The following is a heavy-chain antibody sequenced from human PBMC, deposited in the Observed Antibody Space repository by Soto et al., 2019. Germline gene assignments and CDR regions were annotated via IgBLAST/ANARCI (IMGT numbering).Heavy chain of an antibody. CDR2: IDPTDSST. V-gene: IGHV5-10-1*01. CDR1: GYSFASYW. D-gene: IGHD5-18*01. CDR3: ARRYTGYDF. Sequence: RGESLKISCKASGYSFASYWISWVRQVPGKGLEWMANIDPTDSSTNYSPSFQGHVTISADKSITTAYLQWSSLRASDTAIYYFARRYTGYDFWGQGTLVTVSS. J-gene: IGHJ4*02.